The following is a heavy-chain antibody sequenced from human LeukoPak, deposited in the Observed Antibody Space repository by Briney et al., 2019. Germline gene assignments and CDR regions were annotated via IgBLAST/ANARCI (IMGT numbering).Heavy chain of an antibody. V-gene: IGHV4-34*01. CDR3: VRVHSSGYLDFDN. CDR2: INHSGST. D-gene: IGHD3-22*01. Sequence: KPSETLSLTRAVYGGSFRGYYWSWSREPPRKGLGWGGEINHSGSTNYNPSLKSRVTISVDTSKSQFSLKLSSVTAADTDVYYCVRVHSSGYLDFDNWGQGTLVTVSS. J-gene: IGHJ4*02. CDR1: GGSFRGYY.